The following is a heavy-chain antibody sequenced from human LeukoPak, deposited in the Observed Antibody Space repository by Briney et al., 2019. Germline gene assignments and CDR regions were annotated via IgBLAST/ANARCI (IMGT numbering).Heavy chain of an antibody. D-gene: IGHD1-1*01. Sequence: GGSLRLSCAASGFTFSDYYMSWIRQAPGKGLEWASYISSSGSTIYYADSVKGRFTISRDNAKNSLYLQMNSLRAEDTAVYYCAREKWLGNWNDVLPAFDIWGQGTMVTVSS. CDR1: GFTFSDYY. V-gene: IGHV3-11*01. CDR2: ISSSGSTI. CDR3: AREKWLGNWNDVLPAFDI. J-gene: IGHJ3*02.